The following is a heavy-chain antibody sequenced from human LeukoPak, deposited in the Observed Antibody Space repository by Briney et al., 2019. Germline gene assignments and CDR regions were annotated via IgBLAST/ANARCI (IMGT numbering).Heavy chain of an antibody. J-gene: IGHJ4*02. D-gene: IGHD3-22*01. CDR2: IKSKTDGGTT. CDR1: GFTFSSYA. Sequence: GGSLRLSCAASGFTFSSYAMSWVRQAPGKGLEWVGRIKSKTDGGTTDYAAPVKGRFTISRDDSKNTLYLHMNSLKTEDTAVYYCTTDVTYYYDTSVSYWGQGTLVTVSS. V-gene: IGHV3-15*01. CDR3: TTDVTYYYDTSVSY.